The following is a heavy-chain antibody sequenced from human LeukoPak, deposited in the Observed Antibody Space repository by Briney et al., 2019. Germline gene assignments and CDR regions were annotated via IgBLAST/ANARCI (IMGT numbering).Heavy chain of an antibody. CDR1: GGSISSYY. J-gene: IGHJ6*03. CDR2: IYYSGST. CDR3: ARDRGNSYGDYVNYYYYMDV. V-gene: IGHV4-59*01. D-gene: IGHD4-17*01. Sequence: SETLSLTCTVSGGSISSYYWSWIRQPPGKGLEWIGYIYYSGSTNYNPSLKSRVTISVDTSKNQFSLKLSSVTAADTAVYYCARDRGNSYGDYVNYYYYMDVWGKGTTVTVSS.